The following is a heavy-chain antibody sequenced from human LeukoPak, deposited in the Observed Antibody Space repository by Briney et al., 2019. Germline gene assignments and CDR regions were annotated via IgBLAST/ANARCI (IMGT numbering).Heavy chain of an antibody. V-gene: IGHV4-61*02. D-gene: IGHD3-10*01. CDR3: ARSGAGRWFGELLHYFDY. J-gene: IGHJ4*02. Sequence: SETLSLTCTASGGSISSGSYYWSWIRQPAGKGLEWIGRIYTSGSTNYNPSLKSRVTISVDTSKNQFSLKLSSVTAADTAVYYCARSGAGRWFGELLHYFDYWGQGTLVTVSS. CDR2: IYTSGST. CDR1: GGSISSGSYY.